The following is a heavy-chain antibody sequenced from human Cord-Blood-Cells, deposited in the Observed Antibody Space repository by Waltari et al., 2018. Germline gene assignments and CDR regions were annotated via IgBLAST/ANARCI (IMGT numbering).Heavy chain of an antibody. Sequence: EVQLVESGGGLVKPGGSLRLSCAASGFTFSTAWMSWVRQAPGKGLEWVGRIKSKTDGGTTDYAAPVKGRFTISRDDSKNTLYLQMNSLKTEDTAVYYCTTIEYSSSSVLYNWFDPWGQGTLVTVSS. J-gene: IGHJ5*02. D-gene: IGHD6-6*01. CDR3: TTIEYSSSSVLYNWFDP. CDR1: GFTFSTAW. CDR2: IKSKTDGGTT. V-gene: IGHV3-15*01.